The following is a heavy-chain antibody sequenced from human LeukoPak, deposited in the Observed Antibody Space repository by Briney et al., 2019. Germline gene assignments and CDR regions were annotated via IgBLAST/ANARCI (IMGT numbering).Heavy chain of an antibody. CDR2: IYPGDSDA. D-gene: IGHD6-6*01. V-gene: IGHV5-51*01. Sequence: GESLRISCQGSGYSFSRYWIGWVRQMPGKGLEWMGIIYPGDSDARYSPSFQGQVTISVDKSISTAYLQWRSLKASDTAIYYCARPYSSTSIAGAWSYWGQGTLVTVSS. CDR3: ARPYSSTSIAGAWSY. CDR1: GYSFSRYW. J-gene: IGHJ4*02.